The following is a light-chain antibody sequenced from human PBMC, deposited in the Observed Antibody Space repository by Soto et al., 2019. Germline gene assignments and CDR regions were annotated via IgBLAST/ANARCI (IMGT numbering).Light chain of an antibody. J-gene: IGKJ3*01. Sequence: EIVLTQSPATLSVSPGERATLSCRASQSVSSNLAWYQQKPGQAPRLLIYGASTRATGIPARFSGSGSGTECTLTISSLQSEDFAVYYCQQYNNWPPLFAFGPGTKVY. CDR2: GAS. V-gene: IGKV3-15*01. CDR3: QQYNNWPPLFA. CDR1: QSVSSN.